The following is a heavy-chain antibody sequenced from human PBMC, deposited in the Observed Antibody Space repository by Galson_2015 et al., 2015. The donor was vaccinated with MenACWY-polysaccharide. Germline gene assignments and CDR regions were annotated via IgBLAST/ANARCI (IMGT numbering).Heavy chain of an antibody. V-gene: IGHV1-18*01. J-gene: IGHJ4*02. Sequence: SVKVSCKASGYTFANYGISWLRQAPEQGLEWMGWISASSGFTNYAQKLQGRVIMTTDTSTSTAYMELRSLRSDDTATYYCAKDRSTGWYVYWGQGTLVTVSS. CDR3: AKDRSTGWYVY. D-gene: IGHD6-19*01. CDR2: ISASSGFT. CDR1: GYTFANYG.